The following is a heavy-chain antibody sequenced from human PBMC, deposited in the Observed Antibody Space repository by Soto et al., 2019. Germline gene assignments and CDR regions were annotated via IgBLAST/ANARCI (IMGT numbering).Heavy chain of an antibody. V-gene: IGHV3-48*02. J-gene: IGHJ6*02. CDR2: ITSDSSTI. D-gene: IGHD2-8*01. CDR1: GFTFSSYS. Sequence: GGSLRLSCAASGFTFSSYSINWVRQAPGKGLEWFSYITSDSSTISYADSVKGRFTVSRDNAKNSLYLQMNSLRDEDTAVYYCARVGRGVYGMDVWGQGTSVTVSS. CDR3: ARVGRGVYGMDV.